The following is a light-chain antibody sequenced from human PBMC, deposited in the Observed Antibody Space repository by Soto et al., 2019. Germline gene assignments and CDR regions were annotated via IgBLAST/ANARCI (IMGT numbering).Light chain of an antibody. V-gene: IGKV3-11*01. CDR1: QSVGSS. CDR3: QQFSSYPPT. Sequence: EIVLTQSPATLSLSPGERATLSCRASQSVGSSLAWYQQRPGQAPRLLIYDAFIRATGIPARFSGGGSGTDFTLTISRLEPEDFAVYYCQQFSSYPPTFGGGTKVDI. J-gene: IGKJ4*01. CDR2: DAF.